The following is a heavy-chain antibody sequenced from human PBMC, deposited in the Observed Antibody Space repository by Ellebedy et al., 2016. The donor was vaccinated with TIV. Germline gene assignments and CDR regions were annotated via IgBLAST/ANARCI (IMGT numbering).Heavy chain of an antibody. V-gene: IGHV3-30*03. J-gene: IGHJ5*01. Sequence: GGSLRLSCAASGFTLSSYGMHWVRQAPGKGLEWVAVISYDGRNNKYADSVKGRFTNSRDDSKNTLYLQMNSLRAEDTAVYYCARSRSAYYIAGSGFDFWGQGTLVTVSS. CDR3: ARSRSAYYIAGSGFDF. CDR1: GFTLSSYG. D-gene: IGHD3-10*01. CDR2: ISYDGRNN.